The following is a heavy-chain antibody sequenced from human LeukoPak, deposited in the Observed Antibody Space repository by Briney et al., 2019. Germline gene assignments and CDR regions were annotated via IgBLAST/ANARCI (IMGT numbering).Heavy chain of an antibody. D-gene: IGHD5-24*01. V-gene: IGHV1-2*04. Sequence: WASVKVSCKASGYTFTGYYMHWVRQAPGQGLEWMGWINPNSGGTNYAQKFQGWVTMTRDTSISTAYMELSRLRSDDTAVYYCARGDPYYYYGMDVWGQGTTVTVSS. CDR3: ARGDPYYYYGMDV. J-gene: IGHJ6*02. CDR1: GYTFTGYY. CDR2: INPNSGGT.